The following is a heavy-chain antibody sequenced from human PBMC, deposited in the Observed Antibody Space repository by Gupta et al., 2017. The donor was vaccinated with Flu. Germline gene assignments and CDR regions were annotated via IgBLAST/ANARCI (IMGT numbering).Heavy chain of an antibody. CDR1: DYTFTELC. J-gene: IGHJ4*02. CDR2: INPSNGDS. Sequence: QVQLVQAGAAGKKRRGCVTLSWKASDYTFTELCLHGVRRAPEQGLQDMGAINPSNGDSNYAQRFRRRVAMTRDTSINTVYMELSGLISDDTAIYYCARRAGSGFYYAGVDYWGQGTLVTVSS. CDR3: ARRAGSGFYYAGVDY. V-gene: IGHV1-2*02. D-gene: IGHD3-22*01.